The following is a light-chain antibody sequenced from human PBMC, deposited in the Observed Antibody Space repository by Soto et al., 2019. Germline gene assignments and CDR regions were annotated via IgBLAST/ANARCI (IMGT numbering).Light chain of an antibody. CDR3: TSYTRSNSYV. J-gene: IGLJ1*01. CDR2: DVS. V-gene: IGLV2-14*03. CDR1: SSDVGGYNY. Sequence: QSTLTHPASVSGSPGQSITISFSGTSSDVGGYNYVSWYQQHPGKAPKLMIYDVSDRPSGVSSRFSGSKSGNTASLTISGLQAEDEADYYCTSYTRSNSYVFGTGTKVTVL.